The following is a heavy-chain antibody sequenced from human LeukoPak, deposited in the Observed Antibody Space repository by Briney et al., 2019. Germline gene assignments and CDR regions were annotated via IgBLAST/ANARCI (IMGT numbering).Heavy chain of an antibody. Sequence: TSETLSLTCTVSGGSISSYYWSWIRQPPGKGLEWIGYIYYSGSTNYNPSLKSRVTISVDTSKNQFSLKLSSVTAADTAVYYCARGRGSGWYRGYYYFDYWGQGTLVTVSS. D-gene: IGHD6-19*01. CDR3: ARGRGSGWYRGYYYFDY. CDR1: GGSISSYY. J-gene: IGHJ4*02. V-gene: IGHV4-59*01. CDR2: IYYSGST.